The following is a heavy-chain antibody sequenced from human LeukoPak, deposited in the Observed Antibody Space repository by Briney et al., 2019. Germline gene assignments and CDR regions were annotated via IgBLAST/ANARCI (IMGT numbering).Heavy chain of an antibody. V-gene: IGHV3-23*01. Sequence: PGGSLRLSCAASRFAFSNYAMSWVRQGPGKGLEWVSSISVSGGDTYYADSVKGRFTISRDNSKTTLYLQMNSLRAEDTAVYYCAKDDIGHYFHYWGQGTLVTVSS. CDR1: RFAFSNYA. CDR2: ISVSGGDT. J-gene: IGHJ4*02. CDR3: AKDDIGHYFHY.